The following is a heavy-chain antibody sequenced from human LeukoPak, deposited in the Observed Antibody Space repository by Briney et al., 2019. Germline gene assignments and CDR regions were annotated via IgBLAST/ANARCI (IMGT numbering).Heavy chain of an antibody. J-gene: IGHJ3*02. V-gene: IGHV3-48*02. CDR3: ASVVRDASGSRNAFHI. D-gene: IGHD3-10*01. Sequence: PGGSLRLSCAASGFTFSSYGMNWVRRAPGKGLEWVSYISSSSSTIYYADSVEGRFTISRDNAKNSLYLQMNSLRDEDTAVYYCASVVRDASGSRNAFHIWGQGTMVTVSS. CDR2: ISSSSSTI. CDR1: GFTFSSYG.